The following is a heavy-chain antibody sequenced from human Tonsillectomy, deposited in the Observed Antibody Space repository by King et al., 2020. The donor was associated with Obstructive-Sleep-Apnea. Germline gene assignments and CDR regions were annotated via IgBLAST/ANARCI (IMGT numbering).Heavy chain of an antibody. D-gene: IGHD3-10*01. V-gene: IGHV4-30-2*01. CDR2: IYHSGST. J-gene: IGHJ4*02. CDR3: ARVLWFGQGGDYFDY. Sequence: LQLQESGSGLVKPSQTLSLTCAVSGGSISSGGYSWSWIRQPPGKGLEWIGYIYHSGSTYYNPSLKSRVTISVDRSKNQFSLNLNSVTAADTAVYYCARVLWFGQGGDYFDYWGQGTLVTVSS. CDR1: GGSISSGGYS.